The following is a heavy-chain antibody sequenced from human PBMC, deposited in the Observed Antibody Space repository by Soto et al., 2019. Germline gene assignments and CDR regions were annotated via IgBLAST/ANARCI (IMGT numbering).Heavy chain of an antibody. J-gene: IGHJ5*02. D-gene: IGHD2-2*01. CDR3: ARDAPPGYCSSTSCFWFDP. CDR1: GGTFSSYT. V-gene: IGHV1-69*04. Sequence: ASVKVSCKASGGTFSSYTISWVRQAPGQGLEWMGRIIPILGIANYAQKFQGRVTITADKSTSTAYMELSSLRSEDTAVYYCARDAPPGYCSSTSCFWFDPWGQGTLVTVSS. CDR2: IIPILGIA.